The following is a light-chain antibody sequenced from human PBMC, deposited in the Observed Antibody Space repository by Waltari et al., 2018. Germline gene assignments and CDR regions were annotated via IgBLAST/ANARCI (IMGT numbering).Light chain of an antibody. CDR2: WAS. V-gene: IGKV4-1*01. CDR1: QSVLYSSNNKNY. Sequence: DIVMTQSPDSLAVSLGERATINCKSSQSVLYSSNNKNYLAWYQQKPGKPPKLLIYWASTRESWVPDRFSGSGSGTDFTLTISSLQAEDVAVYYCQQYYSTPRTFGQGTKLEIK. CDR3: QQYYSTPRT. J-gene: IGKJ2*01.